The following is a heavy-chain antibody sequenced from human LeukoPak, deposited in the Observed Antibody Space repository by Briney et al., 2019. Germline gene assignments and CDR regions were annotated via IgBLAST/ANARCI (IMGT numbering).Heavy chain of an antibody. J-gene: IGHJ6*03. D-gene: IGHD3-3*01. Sequence: SQTLSLTCTVSGGSISSGSYYWSWIRQPAGKGLEWIGRIYTSGSTNYNPSLKSRVTISVDTSKNQFSLKLSSVTAADTAVYYCARGQDFWSGPRMDVWGKGTTVTVSS. CDR3: ARGQDFWSGPRMDV. CDR2: IYTSGST. V-gene: IGHV4-61*02. CDR1: GGSISSGSYY.